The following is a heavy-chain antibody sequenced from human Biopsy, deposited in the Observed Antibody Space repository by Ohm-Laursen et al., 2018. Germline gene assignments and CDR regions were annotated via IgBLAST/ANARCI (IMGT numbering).Heavy chain of an antibody. CDR2: ISPSGATT. J-gene: IGHJ6*02. CDR1: GNTFATYH. D-gene: IGHD5-24*01. V-gene: IGHV1-46*01. Sequence: ASVKVSCKASGNTFATYHIHWVRQAPGQGLEWMGVISPSGATTSFSQKFQGRITMTRDTSTGTVYMDLNSLGSEDTAVYYGARAGVGSDGTDSYYYGMDVWGPGTTVTVSS. CDR3: ARAGVGSDGTDSYYYGMDV.